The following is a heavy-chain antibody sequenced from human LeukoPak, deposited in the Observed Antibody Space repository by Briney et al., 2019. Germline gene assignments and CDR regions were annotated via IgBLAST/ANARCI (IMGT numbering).Heavy chain of an antibody. D-gene: IGHD6-6*01. CDR1: GFTFSSYG. V-gene: IGHV3-30*18. CDR2: ISYDGSNK. J-gene: IGHJ4*02. Sequence: PGGSLRLSCAASGFTFSSYGMHWVRQAPGKGLEWVAVISYDGSNKYYADSVKGRFTISRDNSKNTLYLQMNSLRAEDTAVYYCAKGARSSGFDYWGQGTLVTVSS. CDR3: AKGARSSGFDY.